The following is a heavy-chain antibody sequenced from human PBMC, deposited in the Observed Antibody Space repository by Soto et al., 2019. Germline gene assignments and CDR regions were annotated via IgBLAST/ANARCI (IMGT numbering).Heavy chain of an antibody. D-gene: IGHD3-3*01. CDR3: ARDYDFWSGYYPYGMDG. CDR1: GFPVRNND. Sequence: GGSLSLSRAVSGFPVRNNDMNWVRPAPGKGLEWVSSLSSSSSYIYNADSVKGRSTSSRDNANNSLYLQMNSLRAEDTAVYYCARDYDFWSGYYPYGMDGWGQGTTVTVSS. CDR2: LSSSSSYI. J-gene: IGHJ6*02. V-gene: IGHV3-21*01.